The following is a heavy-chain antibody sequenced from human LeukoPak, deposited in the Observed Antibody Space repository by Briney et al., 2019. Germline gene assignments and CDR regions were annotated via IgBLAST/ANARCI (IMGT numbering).Heavy chain of an antibody. CDR2: IIPIFGTA. CDR1: GGTFSSYA. J-gene: IGHJ4*02. CDR3: ARAQRGYSYGSLDY. D-gene: IGHD5-18*01. Sequence: SVKVSCKASGGTFSSYAISWVRQAPGQGLEWMGGIIPIFGTANYAQKFQGRVTITTNESTSTAYMELSSLRSEDTAVYYCARAQRGYSYGSLDYWGQGTLVTVSS. V-gene: IGHV1-69*05.